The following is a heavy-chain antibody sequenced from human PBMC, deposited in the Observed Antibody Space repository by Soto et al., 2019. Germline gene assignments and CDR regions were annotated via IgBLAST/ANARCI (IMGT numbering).Heavy chain of an antibody. CDR2: ISSGSDYI. CDR3: ARSPLGDAFNV. Sequence: ESGGGLVKPGGSLRLSCAASGFTFSSYSMNWVRQAPGKGLEWVSSISSGSDYIFYADSVKGRFTISRDNAKNSLFLQMNSLTAEDTAVYYCARSPLGDAFNVWGQGTVVTVSS. D-gene: IGHD6-6*01. V-gene: IGHV3-21*01. J-gene: IGHJ3*01. CDR1: GFTFSSYS.